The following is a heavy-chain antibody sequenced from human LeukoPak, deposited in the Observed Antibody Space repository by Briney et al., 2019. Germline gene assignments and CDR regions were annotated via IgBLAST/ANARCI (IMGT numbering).Heavy chain of an antibody. CDR1: GGTFSSYA. Sequence: SVKVSCKASGGTFSSYAISWVRQAPGQGLGWMGRIIPIFGTASYAQKFQGRVTITTDESTSTAYMELSSLRSEDTAVYYCALWKYDYVWGSYPQGDYWGQGTLVTVSS. V-gene: IGHV1-69*05. J-gene: IGHJ4*02. D-gene: IGHD3-16*02. CDR2: IIPIFGTA. CDR3: ALWKYDYVWGSYPQGDY.